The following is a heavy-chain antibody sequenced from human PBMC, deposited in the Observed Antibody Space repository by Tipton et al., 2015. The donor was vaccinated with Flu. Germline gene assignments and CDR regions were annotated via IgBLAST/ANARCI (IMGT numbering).Heavy chain of an antibody. CDR1: GSTSTDYY. V-gene: IGHV1-46*01. CDR3: AREGVKLEREGMDV. J-gene: IGHJ6*02. Sequence: QVQLVQSGAEVKKFGASVKLSCKAFGSTSTDYYIHWVRQAPGQGLEWMGIINARGDDSGYAQRYQGRLTVTRDTSANTVQMYLRSLRSEDTATYYCAREGVKLEREGMDVWGQGTTVTVSS. CDR2: INARGDDS. D-gene: IGHD1-7*01.